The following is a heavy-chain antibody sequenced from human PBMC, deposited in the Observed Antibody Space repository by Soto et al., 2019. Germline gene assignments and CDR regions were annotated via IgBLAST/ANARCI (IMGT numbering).Heavy chain of an antibody. J-gene: IGHJ6*02. Sequence: GGSLRLSCAASGFTVSSNYMSWVRQAPGKGLEWVSVIYSGGSTYYADSVKGRFTISRDNSKNTLYLQMNSLRAEDTAVYYCARGAYYYDSSGYYSQSSYYGMDVWGQGTTVTVSS. CDR3: ARGAYYYDSSGYYSQSSYYGMDV. CDR1: GFTVSSNY. D-gene: IGHD3-22*01. CDR2: IYSGGST. V-gene: IGHV3-53*01.